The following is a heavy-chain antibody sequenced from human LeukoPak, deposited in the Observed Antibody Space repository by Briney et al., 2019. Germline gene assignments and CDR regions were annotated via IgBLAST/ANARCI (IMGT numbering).Heavy chain of an antibody. V-gene: IGHV4-4*07. CDR2: ISTSGST. CDR3: ARGGSGSYSAFDI. CDR1: GDSISSYY. J-gene: IGHJ3*02. D-gene: IGHD1-26*01. Sequence: SETLSLTCTVSGDSISSYYWTWLRQPAGKGLDWTGRISTSGSTNYNPSLKSRVTMSLDTSKNQFSLKLSSVTAADTAVYHCARGGSGSYSAFDIWGQGTMVTVSS.